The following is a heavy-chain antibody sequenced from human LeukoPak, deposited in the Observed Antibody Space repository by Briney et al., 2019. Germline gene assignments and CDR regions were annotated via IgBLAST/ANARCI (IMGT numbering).Heavy chain of an antibody. J-gene: IGHJ3*01. Sequence: GGSLRLSCAASGFTLSDHLMDWVRQAPGKGLEWIGRRRSKSKKYTTEYAASVKGRFIISGDESRNSMFLQLNSLKTEDTAMYYCARDGAEGDDSAFDVWAKGQWSPSLQ. V-gene: IGHV3-72*01. CDR2: RRSKSKKYTT. CDR3: ARDGAEGDDSAFDV. CDR1: GFTLSDHL. D-gene: IGHD3-22*01.